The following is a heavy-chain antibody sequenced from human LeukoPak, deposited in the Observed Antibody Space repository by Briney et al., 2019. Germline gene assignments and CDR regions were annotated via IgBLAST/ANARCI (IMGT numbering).Heavy chain of an antibody. CDR3: ARARGNSYFDS. CDR2: ITWNSDNT. Sequence: SLRLSCAASGFTFDDYAMHWVRQAPGKGLEWVSGITWNSDNTGYVDSVRGRFTISRDNAKNSLYLQMNSLRAEDTALYYCARARGNSYFDSWGQGTLVTVSS. D-gene: IGHD1-7*01. J-gene: IGHJ4*02. CDR1: GFTFDDYA. V-gene: IGHV3-9*01.